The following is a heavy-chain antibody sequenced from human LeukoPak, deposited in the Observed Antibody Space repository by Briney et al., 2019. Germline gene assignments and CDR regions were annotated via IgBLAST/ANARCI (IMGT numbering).Heavy chain of an antibody. V-gene: IGHV4-59*08. CDR2: ISYSGST. CDR3: ARQVIDGSGSYNFDY. J-gene: IGHJ4*02. D-gene: IGHD3-10*01. Sequence: KPSETLSLTCSASGDSISSDYWSWIRQPPGKGLEWIGYISYSGSTKSNPALKSRVTISGDRSKNQFSLKMTSVTAADTAVYYCARQVIDGSGSYNFDYWGQGTLVTVSS. CDR1: GDSISSDY.